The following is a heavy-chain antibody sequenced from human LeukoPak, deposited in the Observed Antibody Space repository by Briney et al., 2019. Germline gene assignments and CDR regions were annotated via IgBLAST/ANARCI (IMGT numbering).Heavy chain of an antibody. Sequence: GESLKISCKGFGYSFTNYWIAWVRQMPGKGLEWMGIIYPGDSDTRYSPSFQGQVTISADKSISTAYLQWSSLKASDTAMYYCARRAPERDDGDAFDIWGQGTMVTVSS. CDR2: IYPGDSDT. J-gene: IGHJ3*02. CDR1: GYSFTNYW. D-gene: IGHD5-24*01. CDR3: ARRAPERDDGDAFDI. V-gene: IGHV5-51*01.